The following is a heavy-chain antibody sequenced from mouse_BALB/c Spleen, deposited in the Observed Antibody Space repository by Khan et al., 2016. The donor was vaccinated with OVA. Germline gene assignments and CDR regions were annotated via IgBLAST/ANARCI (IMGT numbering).Heavy chain of an antibody. CDR3: ARTDYYGSSYYFDY. CDR1: GYSFTDYN. V-gene: IGHV1S135*01. D-gene: IGHD1-1*01. CDR2: IDPYNGGT. J-gene: IGHJ2*01. Sequence: VQLQQSGPELVKPGASVKVSCKASGYSFTDYNMFWVKQSHGKSLEWIGYIDPYNGGTSYNQKFKGKATLTVDKSSRTAFMHLSSLTSEDSAVFYCARTDYYGSSYYFDYWVQGTTLTVSS.